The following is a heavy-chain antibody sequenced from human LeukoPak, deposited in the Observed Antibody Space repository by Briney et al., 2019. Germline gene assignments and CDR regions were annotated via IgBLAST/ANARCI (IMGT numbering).Heavy chain of an antibody. Sequence: SQTLSLTCAISGDSVSSNSAAWNWIRQSPSRGLEWLGRTYYRSKWYNDYAVSVKGRITINPDTSKNQFSLQLNSVTPEDTAVYYCARAYCGGDCYSGFDDTCYFDYWGQGTLVTVSS. CDR2: TYYRSKWYN. V-gene: IGHV6-1*01. J-gene: IGHJ4*02. D-gene: IGHD2-21*02. CDR3: ARAYCGGDCYSGFDDTCYFDY. CDR1: GDSVSSNSAA.